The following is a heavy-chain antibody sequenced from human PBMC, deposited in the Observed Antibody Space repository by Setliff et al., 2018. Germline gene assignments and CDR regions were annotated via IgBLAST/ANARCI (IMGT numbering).Heavy chain of an antibody. Sequence: WASVKVSCKASGGTFNTYVISWVRQAPSQGLEWMGMIIPIFGTSNYAQKFQARVTMTTDESTSTAYMELSSLTSEDTAVYYCATDHMPASGTSAFDIWGQGTVVTVSS. D-gene: IGHD6-13*01. CDR1: GGTFNTYV. CDR3: ATDHMPASGTSAFDI. CDR2: IIPIFGTS. J-gene: IGHJ3*02. V-gene: IGHV1-69*05.